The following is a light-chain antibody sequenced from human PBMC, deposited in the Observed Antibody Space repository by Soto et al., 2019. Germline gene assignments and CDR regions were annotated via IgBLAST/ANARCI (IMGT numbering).Light chain of an antibody. V-gene: IGLV2-14*01. CDR3: SSYTSSSTLVV. CDR1: SSDVGGYNY. J-gene: IGLJ2*01. CDR2: DVN. Sequence: QSALIQPASVSGSPGQSITISCTGTSSDVGGYNYVSWYQQHPGKAPKLMICDVNNRPSGISNRFSGSKSGNTASLTISGLQAEDEADYYCSSYTSSSTLVVFGGGTKVTVL.